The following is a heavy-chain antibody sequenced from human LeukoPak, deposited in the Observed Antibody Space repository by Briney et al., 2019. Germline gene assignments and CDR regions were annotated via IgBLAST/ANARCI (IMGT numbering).Heavy chain of an antibody. V-gene: IGHV4-30-4*01. CDR1: GGSISSGDYY. Sequence: PSQTLSLTCTVSGGSISSGDYYWSWIRQPPGKGLEWIGYIYYSGSTYYNPSLKSRVTISVDTSKNQFSLKLSSVTAADTAVYYCARSVMFEASLNAFDIWGQGTMVTVSS. D-gene: IGHD3-10*02. CDR3: ARSVMFEASLNAFDI. CDR2: IYYSGST. J-gene: IGHJ3*02.